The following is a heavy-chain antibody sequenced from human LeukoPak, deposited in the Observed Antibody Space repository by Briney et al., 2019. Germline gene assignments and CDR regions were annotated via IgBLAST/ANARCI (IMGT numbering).Heavy chain of an antibody. CDR2: SNDSGGT. V-gene: IGHV4-34*01. CDR3: ARDKGHFDVDY. J-gene: IGHJ4*02. CDR1: GGTFSGYY. Sequence: SETLSLTCAVYGGTFSGYYWSWIRQPPGKRLEWVGESNDSGGTNYNPSLKSRVTISGDTSKNQFSLRLSSVTAADTAVYYCARDKGHFDVDYWGQGTLVTVSS. D-gene: IGHD3-9*01.